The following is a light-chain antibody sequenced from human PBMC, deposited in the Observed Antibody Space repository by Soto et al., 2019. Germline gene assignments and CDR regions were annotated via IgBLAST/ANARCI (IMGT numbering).Light chain of an antibody. Sequence: EIVLTQSPGTLSLSPGERATLSCRASQSVSSSYLAWYQQKPGQPPRLLIYGASSRATGIPDRFSGSGSGTDFTLTSSRLEPEDVAVYYCQQYGSSHTFGPGTKVDIK. V-gene: IGKV3-20*01. CDR2: GAS. CDR3: QQYGSSHT. CDR1: QSVSSSY. J-gene: IGKJ3*01.